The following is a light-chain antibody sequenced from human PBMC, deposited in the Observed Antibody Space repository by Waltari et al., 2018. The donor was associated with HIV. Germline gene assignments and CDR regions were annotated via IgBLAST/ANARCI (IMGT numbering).Light chain of an antibody. Sequence: EIHMTQSPSSLSASVGDSVTVTCRASHAIKNFINWYQQKPGKAPKLLIYDASKLEAGAPSRFTGSGSGTEFSFSISRLQTEDIATYDCQQYNNYPLTFGGGTKVEIK. CDR3: QQYNNYPLT. CDR1: HAIKNF. J-gene: IGKJ4*01. V-gene: IGKV1-33*01. CDR2: DAS.